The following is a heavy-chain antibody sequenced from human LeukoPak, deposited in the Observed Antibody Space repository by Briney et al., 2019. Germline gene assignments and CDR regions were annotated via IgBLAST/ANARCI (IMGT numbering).Heavy chain of an antibody. CDR1: GGSFSGYY. CDR2: INHSGST. J-gene: IGHJ5*02. Sequence: SETLSLTCAVYGGSFSGYYWSWIRQPPGKGLEWIGEINHSGSTNYNPSLKSRVTISVDTSKNQFSLKLSSVTAADTAVYYCARRGDIVVVPAASQPGFSWFDPWGQGTLVTVSS. V-gene: IGHV4-34*01. D-gene: IGHD2-2*01. CDR3: ARRGDIVVVPAASQPGFSWFDP.